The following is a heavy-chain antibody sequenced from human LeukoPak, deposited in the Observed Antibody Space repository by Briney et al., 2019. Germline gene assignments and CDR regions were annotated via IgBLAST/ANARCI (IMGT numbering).Heavy chain of an antibody. D-gene: IGHD4-17*01. CDR2: IYGSGGGQT. CDR1: GFTFRDYT. V-gene: IGHV3-23*01. Sequence: GGSLRLSCAASGFTFRDYTMNWVRQAPGKGLEWVSGIYGSGGGQTFYADSVRGRFIISRDDSRNLVFLHMDRLRVEDTGLNYCAKDVKSDGVWDIDHWGQGTVVTVSS. CDR3: AKDVKSDGVWDIDH. J-gene: IGHJ4*02.